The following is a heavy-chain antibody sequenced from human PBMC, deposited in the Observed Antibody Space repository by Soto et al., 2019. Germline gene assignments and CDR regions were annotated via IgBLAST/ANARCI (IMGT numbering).Heavy chain of an antibody. CDR3: ARLPSYCSGTSCYGFYYYAVDV. CDR1: GGSISSSNYY. CDR2: IYYGGSP. D-gene: IGHD2-2*01. Sequence: SETLSLTCTVSGGSISSSNYYWVWIRQPPGKGLEWLGKIYYGGSPYNNPSLKSRLTISVDTSRNQFSLNLGSVTAADTAVYYCARLPSYCSGTSCYGFYYYAVDVWGQGTTVNVSS. V-gene: IGHV4-39*01. J-gene: IGHJ6*02.